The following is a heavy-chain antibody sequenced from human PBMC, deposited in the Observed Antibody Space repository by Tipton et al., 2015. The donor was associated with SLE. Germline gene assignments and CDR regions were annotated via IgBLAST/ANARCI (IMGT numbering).Heavy chain of an antibody. CDR1: GGSISSGRYY. D-gene: IGHD6-13*01. CDR3: ARDRWQQLDSWYYYYGMDV. V-gene: IGHV4-39*07. J-gene: IGHJ6*02. CDR2: FYHSWST. Sequence: TLSLTCTVPGGSISSGRYYWCWIRQPAGKGLEGIGCFYHSWSTYYNPSLTSRVTQSVDTSKKQFSLKLSSVTAADTAVYYCARDRWQQLDSWYYYYGMDVWGQGTTVTVSS.